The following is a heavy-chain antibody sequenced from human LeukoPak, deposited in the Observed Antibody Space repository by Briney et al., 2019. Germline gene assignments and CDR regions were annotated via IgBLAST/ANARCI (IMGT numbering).Heavy chain of an antibody. D-gene: IGHD1-1*01. CDR2: ISYDGSNK. J-gene: IGHJ6*02. Sequence: GGSLRLSCAASGFTFSSYAMHWVRQAPGKGLEWVAVISYDGSNKYYADSVKGRFTISRDNSKNTLYLQMNSLRAEDTAVYYCARAYTKGWNARRGMDVWGQGTTVTVSS. CDR1: GFTFSSYA. V-gene: IGHV3-30-3*01. CDR3: ARAYTKGWNARRGMDV.